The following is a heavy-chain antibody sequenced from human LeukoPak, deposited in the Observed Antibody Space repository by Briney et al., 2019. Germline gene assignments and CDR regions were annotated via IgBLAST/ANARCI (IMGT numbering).Heavy chain of an antibody. V-gene: IGHV4-59*01. CDR1: GGSTSSYY. CDR2: IYYSGST. J-gene: IGHJ4*02. Sequence: SETLSLTCTVSGGSTSSYYWSWIRQPPGKGLEWIGYIYYSGSTNYNPSLKSRVTISVDTSKNQFSLKLSSVTAADTAVYYCARAGVGYYYDSSGYYFDYWGREPWSPSPQ. CDR3: ARAGVGYYYDSSGYYFDY. D-gene: IGHD3-22*01.